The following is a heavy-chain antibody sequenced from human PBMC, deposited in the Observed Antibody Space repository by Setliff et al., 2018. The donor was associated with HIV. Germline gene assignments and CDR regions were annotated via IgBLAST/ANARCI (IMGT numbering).Heavy chain of an antibody. CDR3: ARETYDYVWGTYRYRPRHFDY. J-gene: IGHJ4*02. V-gene: IGHV4-34*01. CDR2: INHSGST. Sequence: PSETLSLTCAVYGGSLSGHYWTWIRQPPGKGLEWIGEINHSGSTSYSPSLKSRVTISVDTSKNQFSLKVRSVTAVDTAVYYCARETYDYVWGTYRYRPRHFDYWGQGTLVTVSS. D-gene: IGHD3-16*02. CDR1: GGSLSGHY.